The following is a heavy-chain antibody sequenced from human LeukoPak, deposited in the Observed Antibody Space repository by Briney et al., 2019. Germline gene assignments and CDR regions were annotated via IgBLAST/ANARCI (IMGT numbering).Heavy chain of an antibody. Sequence: PGGSLRLSCAASRFTFRSYGMYWARQAPGKGLEWVAFIRYDGSKEYYADSVKGRFTISRDNSENTLYLQMNSLRVEDTTVYYCVKADGYSYGYFDYWGQGTLVTVSS. CDR3: VKADGYSYGYFDY. V-gene: IGHV3-30*02. J-gene: IGHJ4*02. CDR1: RFTFRSYG. D-gene: IGHD5-18*01. CDR2: IRYDGSKE.